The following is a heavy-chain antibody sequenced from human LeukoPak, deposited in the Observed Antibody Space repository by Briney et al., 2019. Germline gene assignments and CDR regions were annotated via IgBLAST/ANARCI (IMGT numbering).Heavy chain of an antibody. D-gene: IGHD3-10*01. V-gene: IGHV3-7*01. Sequence: PGGSLRLFCAASGFTFSSYWMSWVRQAPGKGLEWVANIKQDGSEKYYVDSVKGRFTISRDNAKNSLCLQMNSLRAEDTAVYYCARDPLRYGSGSYPDDTFDYWGQGTLVTVSS. J-gene: IGHJ4*02. CDR3: ARDPLRYGSGSYPDDTFDY. CDR2: IKQDGSEK. CDR1: GFTFSSYW.